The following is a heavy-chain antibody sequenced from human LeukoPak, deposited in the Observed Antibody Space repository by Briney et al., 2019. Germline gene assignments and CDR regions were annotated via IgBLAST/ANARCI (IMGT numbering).Heavy chain of an antibody. CDR3: ARERHIVVVVAANYGMDV. D-gene: IGHD2-15*01. CDR1: GFTFSSYS. V-gene: IGHV3-21*01. Sequence: PGGSLRVSCAASGFTFSSYSMNWVRQAPGNGLEWVSSISSSSSYIYYADSVKGRFTISRDNAKNSLYLQMNSLRAEDTAVYYCARERHIVVVVAANYGMDVWGQGTTVTVSS. J-gene: IGHJ6*02. CDR2: ISSSSSYI.